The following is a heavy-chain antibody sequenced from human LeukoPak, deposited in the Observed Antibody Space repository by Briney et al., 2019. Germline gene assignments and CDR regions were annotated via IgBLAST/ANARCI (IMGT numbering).Heavy chain of an antibody. V-gene: IGHV1-46*01. J-gene: IGHJ4*02. CDR3: ARVHYFASGSYYNDPYYLDS. CDR2: INPSGGST. CDR1: GYTFTTYA. Sequence: ASVKVSCKASGYTFTTYAMHWVRQAPGQGLEWMGIINPSGGSTSYAQKFQGRVTMTRDTSTSTVYMEVTSLRAEDTAVYYCARVHYFASGSYYNDPYYLDSWGQGTLVTVSS. D-gene: IGHD3-10*01.